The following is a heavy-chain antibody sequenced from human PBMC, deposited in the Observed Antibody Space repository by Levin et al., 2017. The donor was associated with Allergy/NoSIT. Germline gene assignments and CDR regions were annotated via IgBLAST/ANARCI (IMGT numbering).Heavy chain of an antibody. CDR1: GLTISTNA. CDR3: ARDFSWRQFDY. CDR2: NDIDGST. J-gene: IGHJ4*02. D-gene: IGHD6-13*01. Sequence: PGGSLRLSCAASGLTISTNAMNWVRQAPGKGLEWVSLNDIDGSTSYTDSVKGRFTISKDNSKNTLFLQMNSLRAEDTAVYYCARDFSWRQFDYWGQGTLVTVSS. V-gene: IGHV3-53*01.